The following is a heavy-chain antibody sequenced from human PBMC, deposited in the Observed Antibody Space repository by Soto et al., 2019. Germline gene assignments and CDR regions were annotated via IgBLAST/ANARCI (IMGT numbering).Heavy chain of an antibody. J-gene: IGHJ5*02. CDR2: INGSSSTM. Sequence: EVQLVESGGGLVQRGGSLRLSCAASGVTFGIYSMNWVRQAPGKGLGWISYINGSSSTMYYADSVKGRFIISRDNADNSLYLQMNSLGDADTAVYYCARGDRFRCSGDRCFSDGLFLSWGQGTLVTVSS. CDR3: ARGDRFRCSGDRCFSDGLFLS. D-gene: IGHD2-15*01. V-gene: IGHV3-48*02. CDR1: GVTFGIYS.